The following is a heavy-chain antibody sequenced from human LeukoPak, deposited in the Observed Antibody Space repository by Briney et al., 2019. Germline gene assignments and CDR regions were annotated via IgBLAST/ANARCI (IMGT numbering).Heavy chain of an antibody. CDR3: PRVSQAPGGRGYFDY. CDR2: ICSSSSTI. CDR1: GYTLSSYR. J-gene: IGHJ4*02. V-gene: IGHV3-48*01. D-gene: IGHD3-16*01. Sequence: GGSQTLPCSLSGYTLSSYRMNGARQAPGKGLEWVSYICSSSSTIYCADSGKGRFTISRDHAKNSFYLQMNSLRAEDTAVYYCPRVSQAPGGRGYFDYWGQGTLVTVSP.